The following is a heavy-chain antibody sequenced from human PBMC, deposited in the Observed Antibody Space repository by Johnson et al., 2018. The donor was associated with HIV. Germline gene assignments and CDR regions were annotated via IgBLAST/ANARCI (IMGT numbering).Heavy chain of an antibody. CDR2: ISYDGSIT. D-gene: IGHD6-13*01. CDR1: GFTFNSYA. J-gene: IGHJ3*02. Sequence: QVQLVESGGGVVQPGRSLRLSCAASGFTFNSYAMHWVRQAPGKGLEWVALISYDGSITYYADSVKGRFTISRDNSKNTLYLQMNSLRAEDTAVYYCVGDGSCDDAFDIWGQGTMVTVSS. CDR3: VGDGSCDDAFDI. V-gene: IGHV3-30*04.